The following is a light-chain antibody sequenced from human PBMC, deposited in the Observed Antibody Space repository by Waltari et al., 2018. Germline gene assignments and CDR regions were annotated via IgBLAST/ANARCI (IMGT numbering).Light chain of an antibody. Sequence: QSVLTQPPSVSGAPGQRVTIPCTGSSSNIGAGYDVHWYQQVSGMAPKLLIYQNTKRTAGVPDRCSGSRAGTSPSLAITGLQPDDEGDYYCQSYGSRLTVVFGGVTRVTVL. J-gene: IGLJ2*01. CDR3: QSYGSRLTVV. CDR2: QNT. V-gene: IGLV1-40*01. CDR1: SSNIGAGYD.